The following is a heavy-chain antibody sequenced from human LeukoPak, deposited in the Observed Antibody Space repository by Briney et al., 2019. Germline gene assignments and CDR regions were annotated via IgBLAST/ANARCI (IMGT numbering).Heavy chain of an antibody. CDR1: GGSIRSSYYY. CDR3: ATVYDSSGYYPF. D-gene: IGHD3-22*01. CDR2: INHSGGT. V-gene: IGHV4-39*07. Sequence: SETLSLTCTVSGGSIRSSYYYWSWIRQPPGKGLEWIGEINHSGGTNYNPSLKSRVTISVDTSKNQFSLKLSSVTAADAAVYYCATVYDSSGYYPFWGQGTLVTVSS. J-gene: IGHJ4*02.